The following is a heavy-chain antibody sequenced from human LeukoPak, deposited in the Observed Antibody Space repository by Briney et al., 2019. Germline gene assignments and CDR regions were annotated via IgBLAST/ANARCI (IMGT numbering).Heavy chain of an antibody. CDR3: ARGSGTSWFDY. J-gene: IGHJ4*02. D-gene: IGHD2-2*01. V-gene: IGHV1-2*02. CDR2: INPRSGGT. CDR1: GYTFTAKY. Sequence: ASVKVSCKASGYTFTAKYMHWVRQAPGQGLEWMGWINPRSGGTNYGEKFRGRVTMTRDTSITTAYMELSSLRFDDTAVYCCARGSGTSWFDYWGQGTLVTVSS.